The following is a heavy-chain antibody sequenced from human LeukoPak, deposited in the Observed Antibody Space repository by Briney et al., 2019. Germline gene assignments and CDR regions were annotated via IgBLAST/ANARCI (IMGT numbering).Heavy chain of an antibody. V-gene: IGHV3-30*18. CDR2: ISYDGSNK. Sequence: GGSLRLSCAASGFTFSSYGMHWVRQAPGKGLEWVAVISYDGSNKYYADSVKGRFTISRDNSKNTLFLQMNSLRAEDTAVYYCAKAYSSAPYYYYGMDVWAKGPRSPSP. CDR3: AKAYSSAPYYYYGMDV. CDR1: GFTFSSYG. D-gene: IGHD6-25*01. J-gene: IGHJ6*02.